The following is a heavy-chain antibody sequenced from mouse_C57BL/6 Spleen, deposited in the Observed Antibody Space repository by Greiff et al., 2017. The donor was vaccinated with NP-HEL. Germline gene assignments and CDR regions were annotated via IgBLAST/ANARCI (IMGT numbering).Heavy chain of an antibody. CDR3: AREGIYYGYGAMDY. CDR2: IYPGVGDT. V-gene: IGHV1-82*01. D-gene: IGHD2-2*01. J-gene: IGHJ4*01. CDR1: GYAFSSSW. Sequence: VESGASVKISCKASGYAFSSSWMNWVKQRPGKGLEWIGRIYPGVGDTNYNGKFKGKATLTADKSSSTAYMQLSSLTSEDSAVYFCAREGIYYGYGAMDYWGQGTSVTVSS.